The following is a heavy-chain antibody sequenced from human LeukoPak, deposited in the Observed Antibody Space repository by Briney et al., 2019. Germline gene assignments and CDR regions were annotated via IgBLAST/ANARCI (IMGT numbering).Heavy chain of an antibody. CDR2: ISFDGNNK. CDR3: AKGQGSYGMDV. V-gene: IGHV3-30*04. Sequence: GGSLRLSCAASGFTFSNYAVHWVRQAPGKGLEWVAVISFDGNNKYYADSVKGRFTISRDNSKNALYLQMNRLRAEDTAVYYCAKGQGSYGMDVWGQGPTVTVS. CDR1: GFTFSNYA. J-gene: IGHJ6*02.